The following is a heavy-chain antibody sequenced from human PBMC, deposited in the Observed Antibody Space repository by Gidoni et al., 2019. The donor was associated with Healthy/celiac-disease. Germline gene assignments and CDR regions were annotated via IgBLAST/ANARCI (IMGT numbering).Heavy chain of an antibody. J-gene: IGHJ2*01. D-gene: IGHD1-26*01. Sequence: EVQLLESGGGLVQPGGSLRLTCAASGIPLERYAMCGVRQAPWKGLEGVSASSGSGGSKYYADSVKGRFTISRDNSKNTLYLQMNSLRAEDTAVYYCAKSANGIPGLGYFDLWGRGTLVTVSS. CDR2: SSGSGGSK. CDR3: AKSANGIPGLGYFDL. CDR1: GIPLERYA. V-gene: IGHV3-23*01.